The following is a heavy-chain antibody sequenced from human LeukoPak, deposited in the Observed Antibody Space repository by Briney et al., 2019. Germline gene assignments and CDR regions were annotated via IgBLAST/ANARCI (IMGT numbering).Heavy chain of an antibody. D-gene: IGHD6-13*01. V-gene: IGHV3-11*01. Sequence: GGSLRLSCVASGFTFSDYYMSWIRQAPGKGLEWVSYISSSGSTIYYAASVKGRFTISRDNAKNSLYLQMNSLRAEDTAVYYCARIGASSWYEDYWGQGTLVTVSS. CDR1: GFTFSDYY. CDR2: ISSSGSTI. CDR3: ARIGASSWYEDY. J-gene: IGHJ4*02.